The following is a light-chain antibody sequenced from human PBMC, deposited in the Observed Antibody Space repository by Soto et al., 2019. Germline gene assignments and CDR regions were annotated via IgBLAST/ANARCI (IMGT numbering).Light chain of an antibody. V-gene: IGKV3-11*01. J-gene: IGKJ1*01. Sequence: EMVLTQSPATLSLSPWEVGTLSCRASQSVSSYLAWYQQKPGQAPRLLIYDASNRATGIPARFSGSGSGTDFTLTISALEPEDFAVYYCQERSHWTFGRGTKVDI. CDR1: QSVSSY. CDR3: QERSHWT. CDR2: DAS.